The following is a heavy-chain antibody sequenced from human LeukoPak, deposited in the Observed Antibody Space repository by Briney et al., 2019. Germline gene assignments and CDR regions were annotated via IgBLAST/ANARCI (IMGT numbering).Heavy chain of an antibody. V-gene: IGHV1-46*01. J-gene: IGHJ5*02. Sequence: ASVKVSCKASGYTFTSHYMHWVRQAPGQGLEWMGILKPGGASPSYAQKFQGRVTMTRDMSTSTDYMELSSLRSEDTAVYYCARDNSVGDYAWWFDPWGQGTLVTVSS. D-gene: IGHD1-26*01. CDR1: GYTFTSHY. CDR2: LKPGGASP. CDR3: ARDNSVGDYAWWFDP.